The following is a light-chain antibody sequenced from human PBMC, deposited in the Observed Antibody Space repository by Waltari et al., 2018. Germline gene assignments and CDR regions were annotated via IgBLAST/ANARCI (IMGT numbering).Light chain of an antibody. CDR2: ANSDGSH. CDR3: QTGGHGTWV. CDR1: SGHSSNV. J-gene: IGLJ3*02. V-gene: IGLV4-69*01. Sequence: QLVVTQSPSASASLGASVKLTCTLSSGHSSNVIAWLQQQPEKGPRYLMKANSDGSHSRGDEIPDRFSGSSSGAERYLTISSLQAEDEADYYCQTGGHGTWVFGGGTKLTVL.